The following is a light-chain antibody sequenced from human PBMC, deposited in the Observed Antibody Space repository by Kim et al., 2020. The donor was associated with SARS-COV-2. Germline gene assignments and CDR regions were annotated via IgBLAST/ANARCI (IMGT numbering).Light chain of an antibody. Sequence: DIQMTQSPSALSASVGDTVTITCRASESVGTLLSWFQQRPGKAPNLLIYSTSTLAAGVTSRFSGSGSVTEFSLTISGLQPDDFATYYCHQSHTYPLTFGGGTKVDIK. CDR1: ESVGTL. CDR2: STS. J-gene: IGKJ4*01. CDR3: HQSHTYPLT. V-gene: IGKV1-5*03.